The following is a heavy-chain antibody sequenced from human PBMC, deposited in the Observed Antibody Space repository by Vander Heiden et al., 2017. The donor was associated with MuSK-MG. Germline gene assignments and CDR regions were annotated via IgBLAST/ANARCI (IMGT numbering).Heavy chain of an antibody. V-gene: IGHV2-5*02. D-gene: IGHD4-17*01. Sequence: QITLKESGPTLVKPTQTLTLTCTFSGFSLSTSGVGVGWIRQPPGKALEWLALIYWDEEKRDSPSLKSRLTITKDTSKNQVVLTMTKMDPVDTATYDGAHTQGPTADDWGQGTLVTVSS. CDR1: GFSLSTSGVG. CDR3: AHTQGPTADD. J-gene: IGHJ4*02. CDR2: IYWDEEK.